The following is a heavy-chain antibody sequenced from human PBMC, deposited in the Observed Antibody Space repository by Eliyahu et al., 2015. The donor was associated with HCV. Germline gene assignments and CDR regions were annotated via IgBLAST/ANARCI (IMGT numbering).Heavy chain of an antibody. D-gene: IGHD3-3*01. J-gene: IGHJ3*02. V-gene: IGHV4-31*03. Sequence: QLQESGPGLVKPSQTLSLTCTVSGGSISSGGSYWXWIRQHPGKGLEWIAYIYSSGSTYYNPSLKSRVTISVDTSKNQFSLKLSSVTAADTAVYYCARDQSYYDFWSGLSHAFDIWGQGTMVTVSS. CDR1: GGSISSGGSY. CDR2: IYSSGST. CDR3: ARDQSYYDFWSGLSHAFDI.